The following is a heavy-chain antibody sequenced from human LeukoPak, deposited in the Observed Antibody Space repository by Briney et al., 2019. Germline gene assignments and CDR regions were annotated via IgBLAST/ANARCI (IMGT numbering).Heavy chain of an antibody. CDR2: IIPIFGTA. CDR3: ARLVPWFGELVAVWWFDP. V-gene: IGHV1-69*06. D-gene: IGHD3-10*01. Sequence: SVKVSCKASGGTFSSYAISWVRQAPGQGLEWMGGIIPIFGTANYAQKFQGRVTITADKSTSTAYMELSSLRSEDTAVYYCARLVPWFGELVAVWWFDPWGQGTLVTVSS. J-gene: IGHJ5*02. CDR1: GGTFSSYA.